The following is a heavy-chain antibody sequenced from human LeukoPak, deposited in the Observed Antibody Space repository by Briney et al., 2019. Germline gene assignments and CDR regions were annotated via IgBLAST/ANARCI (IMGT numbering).Heavy chain of an antibody. Sequence: ASVKVSCKASGYTFTSYGISWVRQAPGQGLEWMGWISAYNGNTNYAQKLQGRVTMTTDTSTSTAYMELRSLRSDDTAVYYCARDSYDILTGARPIDYWGQGTLVTVSS. V-gene: IGHV1-18*01. D-gene: IGHD3-9*01. CDR3: ARDSYDILTGARPIDY. J-gene: IGHJ4*02. CDR2: ISAYNGNT. CDR1: GYTFTSYG.